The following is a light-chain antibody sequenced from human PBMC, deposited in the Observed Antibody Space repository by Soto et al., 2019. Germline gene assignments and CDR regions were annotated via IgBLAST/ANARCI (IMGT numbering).Light chain of an antibody. Sequence: IQLTQSPSSLSASVGDRVTITCRASQGISSFLAWYQQKPGKAPKLLIYGASTLQSGDPSRFRGSGSGTDFTLTIGSLQPEDFATYYCQQLNSFPIPFGPGTKVDIK. V-gene: IGKV1-9*01. J-gene: IGKJ3*01. CDR3: QQLNSFPIP. CDR2: GAS. CDR1: QGISSF.